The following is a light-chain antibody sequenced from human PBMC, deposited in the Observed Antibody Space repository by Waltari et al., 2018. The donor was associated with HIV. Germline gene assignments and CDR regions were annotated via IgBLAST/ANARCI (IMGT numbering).Light chain of an antibody. Sequence: QSVLTQPPSASGTPGQTVPLSCSGSTSTIQTPWLYWYQQLPGTAPKLLSYRNYKRPSGGPERFSVSKSGASASLVISGLRSEDEADYYCEAWDSTLKETLFGGGTKLTVL. CDR1: TSTIQTPW. CDR3: EAWDSTLKETL. CDR2: RNY. J-gene: IGLJ3*02. V-gene: IGLV1-47*01.